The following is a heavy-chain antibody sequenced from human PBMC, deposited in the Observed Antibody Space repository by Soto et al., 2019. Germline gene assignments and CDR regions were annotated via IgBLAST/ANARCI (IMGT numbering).Heavy chain of an antibody. Sequence: EVQLVESGGGLVQPGGSLRLSCAASGFTFSSYSMNWVRQAPGKGLEWVSYISSSSSTIYYADSVKGRFTISRDNAKNSLYLQMNSLRDEDTAVYYCAREGGITMPRVAFDIWGQGTMVTVSS. V-gene: IGHV3-48*02. CDR2: ISSSSSTI. CDR1: GFTFSSYS. D-gene: IGHD3-10*01. CDR3: AREGGITMPRVAFDI. J-gene: IGHJ3*02.